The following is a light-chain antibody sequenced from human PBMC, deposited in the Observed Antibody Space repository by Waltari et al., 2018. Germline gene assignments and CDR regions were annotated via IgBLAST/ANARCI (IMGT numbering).Light chain of an antibody. CDR3: QTWDTGIQV. CDR1: SGHSYHT. V-gene: IGLV4-69*01. CDR2: IMGDGSH. J-gene: IGLJ2*01. Sequence: QLVLTQSPSASASLGASVKLTCTLSSGHSYHTIPWHQQQPEKGPRFLVKIMGDGSHSRGDGIPARFSGSSSGAERYLTISNLQSEDEADYYCQTWDTGIQVFGGGTKLTVL.